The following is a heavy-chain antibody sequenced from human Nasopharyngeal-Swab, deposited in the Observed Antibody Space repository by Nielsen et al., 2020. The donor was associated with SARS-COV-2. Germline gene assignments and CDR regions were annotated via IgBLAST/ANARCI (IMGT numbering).Heavy chain of an antibody. D-gene: IGHD3-3*01. CDR3: ARTHDFWSGPFDY. J-gene: IGHJ4*02. CDR2: ISYDGSNK. Sequence: GGSLRLSCAASGFTFSSYAMHWVRQAPGKGLEWVAVISYDGSNKYYADSVKGRFTISRDNSKNTLYLQMNSLRAEDTAVYYCARTHDFWSGPFDYWGQGTLVTVSS. V-gene: IGHV3-30-3*01. CDR1: GFTFSSYA.